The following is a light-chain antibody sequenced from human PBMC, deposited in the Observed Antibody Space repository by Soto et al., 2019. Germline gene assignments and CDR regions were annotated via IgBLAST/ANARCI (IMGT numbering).Light chain of an antibody. CDR3: QQYGSSPET. J-gene: IGKJ1*01. CDR2: GAS. CDR1: QSVSSSY. Sequence: VGLTQSSATLYLSPGERATLSCRASQSVSSSYLAWYQQKPGQAPRLLIYGASSRATGIPDRFSGSGSGTDFTLTISRLEPEDFAVYYCQQYGSSPETFGHGTKEDIK. V-gene: IGKV3-20*01.